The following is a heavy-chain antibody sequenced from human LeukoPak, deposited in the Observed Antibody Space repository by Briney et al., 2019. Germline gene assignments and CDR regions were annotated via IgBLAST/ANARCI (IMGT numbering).Heavy chain of an antibody. CDR2: ISWNSGSI. J-gene: IGHJ4*02. CDR1: GFTFSSYW. V-gene: IGHV3-9*01. Sequence: PGGSLRLSCAASGFTFSSYWMSWVRQAPGKGLEWVSGISWNSGSIGYADSVKGRFTISRDNAKNSLYLQMNSLRAEDTALYSCAKDMSDIFIGDYGGPGYWGQGTLVTVSS. D-gene: IGHD3-9*01. CDR3: AKDMSDIFIGDYGGPGY.